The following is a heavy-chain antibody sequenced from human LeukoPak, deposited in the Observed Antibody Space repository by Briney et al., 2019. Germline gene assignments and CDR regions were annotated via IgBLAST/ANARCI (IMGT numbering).Heavy chain of an antibody. J-gene: IGHJ4*02. CDR1: GGSISSYY. CDR3: ARHDGYYDSSGYPDY. D-gene: IGHD3-22*01. Sequence: PSETLSLTCTVSGGSISSYYRSWIRQPPGKGLEWIGYIYYSGSTNYNPSLKSRVTISVDTSKNQFSLKLSSVTAADTAVYYCARHDGYYDSSGYPDYWGQGTLVTVSS. CDR2: IYYSGST. V-gene: IGHV4-59*08.